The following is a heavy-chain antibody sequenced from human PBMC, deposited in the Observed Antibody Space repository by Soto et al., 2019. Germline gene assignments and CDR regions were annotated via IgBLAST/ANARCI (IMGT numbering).Heavy chain of an antibody. CDR3: AKLGSNSWLDYFDY. V-gene: IGHV3-48*02. J-gene: IGHJ4*02. CDR1: GITFSGYS. D-gene: IGHD6-13*01. CDR2: ISSGSSTI. Sequence: GGSLGLSCAASGITFSGYSMSWVRQAPGKGLEWVSYISSGSSTIYYADSVKGRFTISRDNAKNSLYLQMNSLRDEDTAVYYCAKLGSNSWLDYFDYWGQGTLVTVSS.